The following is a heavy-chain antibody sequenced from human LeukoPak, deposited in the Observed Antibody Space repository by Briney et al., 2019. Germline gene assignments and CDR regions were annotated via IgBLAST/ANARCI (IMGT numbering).Heavy chain of an antibody. Sequence: GGSLRLSCAASGFTVSSNYMSWVRQAPGKGLEWVSVIYSGGSTYYADSVKGRFTISRDNSKNTLYLQMNSLRAEDTAVYYCARDMYYYGSGSFWGQGTLVTVSS. CDR3: ARDMYYYGSGSF. CDR1: GFTVSSNY. V-gene: IGHV3-53*01. J-gene: IGHJ4*02. D-gene: IGHD3-10*01. CDR2: IYSGGST.